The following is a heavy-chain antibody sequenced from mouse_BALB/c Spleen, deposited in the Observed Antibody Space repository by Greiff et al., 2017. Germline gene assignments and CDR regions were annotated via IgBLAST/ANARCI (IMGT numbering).Heavy chain of an antibody. CDR2: IWRGGST. J-gene: IGHJ3*01. Sequence: VQLQQSGPSLVQPSQSLSITCTVSGFSLTSYGVHWVRQSPGKGLEWLGVIWRGGSTDYNAAFMSRLSITKDNSKSQVFFKMNSLQADDTAIYYCANNYYGSSYGFAYWGQGTLVTVSA. V-gene: IGHV2-5-1*01. D-gene: IGHD1-1*01. CDR3: ANNYYGSSYGFAY. CDR1: GFSLTSYG.